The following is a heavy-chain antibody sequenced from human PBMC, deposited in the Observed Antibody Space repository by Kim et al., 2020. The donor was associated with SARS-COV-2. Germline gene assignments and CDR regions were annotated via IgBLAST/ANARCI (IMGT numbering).Heavy chain of an antibody. V-gene: IGHV4-34*01. CDR3: ATGRWYSNWFDP. CDR1: GGSFSGYS. J-gene: IGHJ5*02. D-gene: IGHD6-13*01. Sequence: SETLSLTCAVYGGSFSGYSWNWIRQPPGKGLEWIGEINHVGTTNYNPSLKSRVTISEDTSKNQFSLKLRSVTAADTAVYYCATGRWYSNWFDPWGQGTLV. CDR2: INHVGTT.